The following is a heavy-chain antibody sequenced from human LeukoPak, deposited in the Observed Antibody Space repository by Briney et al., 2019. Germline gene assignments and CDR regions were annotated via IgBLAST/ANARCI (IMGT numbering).Heavy chain of an antibody. CDR1: GYNFNDYY. D-gene: IGHD6-19*01. Sequence: ASVKVSCKASGYNFNDYYLHWVRQAPGQGLEWMGWINPKNGGTYYAEKFQGRVTMTRDTSISTAYMELSRLRSDDTAVYYCASSIAVAGTGGYYYYYYGMGVWGQGTMVTVSS. CDR3: ASSIAVAGTGGYYYYYYGMGV. CDR2: INPKNGGT. V-gene: IGHV1-2*02. J-gene: IGHJ6*02.